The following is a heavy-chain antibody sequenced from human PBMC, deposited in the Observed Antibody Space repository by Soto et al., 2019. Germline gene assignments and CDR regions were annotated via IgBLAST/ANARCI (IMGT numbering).Heavy chain of an antibody. CDR1: CYSFTSYF. CDR2: IDPYNSHI. V-gene: IGHV5-10-1*01. Sequence: PGESLKISCKGSCYSFTSYFISLVRQTPGKGLEWMGRIDPYNSHIKYRPSFQGHVTISADKSISTAYLQWSSLKASDTAMYYCARFGGANSFFGVVKGQWGKGTLVTVS. CDR3: ARFGGANSFFGVVKGQ. D-gene: IGHD3-3*01. J-gene: IGHJ4*02.